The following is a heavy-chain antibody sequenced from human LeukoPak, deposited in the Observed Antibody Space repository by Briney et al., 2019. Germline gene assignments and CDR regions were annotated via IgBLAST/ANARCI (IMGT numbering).Heavy chain of an antibody. CDR2: ISGSGGST. V-gene: IGHV3-23*01. J-gene: IGHJ4*02. Sequence: GGSLRLSCAASGFTFSSYAMSWVRQAPGKGLEWVSAISGSGGSTYYADSVKGRFTISRDNSKNTLYLQMNSLRVEDTAVYYCAKDRDSSGYYSPFDYWGQGTLVTVSS. CDR1: GFTFSSYA. D-gene: IGHD3-22*01. CDR3: AKDRDSSGYYSPFDY.